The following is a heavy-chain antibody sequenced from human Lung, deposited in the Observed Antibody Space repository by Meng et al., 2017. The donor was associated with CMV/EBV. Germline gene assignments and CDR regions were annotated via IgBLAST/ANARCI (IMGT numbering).Heavy chain of an antibody. Sequence: GGSLRLXCAASGFTFSSYSMNWVRQAPGKGLEWVSSISSSGTYIYYADSVKGRFTISRDNAQNSLYLQMNSLRAEDMAVYYCARDVSPRSSAYFAIYYFYALDVWGQGXTVTVSS. V-gene: IGHV3-21*01. J-gene: IGHJ6*02. CDR3: ARDVSPRSSAYFAIYYFYALDV. D-gene: IGHD2-21*01. CDR2: ISSSGTYI. CDR1: GFTFSSYS.